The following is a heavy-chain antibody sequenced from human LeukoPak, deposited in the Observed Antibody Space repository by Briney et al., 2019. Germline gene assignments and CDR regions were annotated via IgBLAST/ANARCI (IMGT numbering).Heavy chain of an antibody. J-gene: IGHJ3*02. Sequence: GASVTVSCKVSGYTLTELSMHWVRQAPGKGLEWMGGFDPEDGETIYAQKFQGGVTLTEDTSTDTAYMELTSLRSEDTAVYYCATAIVVMVASTAAFDIWGQGTMVTVSS. CDR1: GYTLTELS. V-gene: IGHV1-24*01. CDR3: ATAIVVMVASTAAFDI. D-gene: IGHD2-15*01. CDR2: FDPEDGET.